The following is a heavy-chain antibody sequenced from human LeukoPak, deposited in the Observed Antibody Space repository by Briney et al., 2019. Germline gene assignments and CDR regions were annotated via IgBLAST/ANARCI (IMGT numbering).Heavy chain of an antibody. D-gene: IGHD4-17*01. CDR3: ARDLTVTSFDY. CDR1: GFTVSSSY. V-gene: IGHV3-53*05. J-gene: IGHJ4*02. CDR2: IFSGGGT. Sequence: GGSLRLSCAASGFTVSSSYMNWVRQAPGKGLEWVSLIFSGGGTYYADSVKGRFTISRDNSKNTLYLQMNSLRAEDTAVYYCARDLTVTSFDYWGQGTLVTVSS.